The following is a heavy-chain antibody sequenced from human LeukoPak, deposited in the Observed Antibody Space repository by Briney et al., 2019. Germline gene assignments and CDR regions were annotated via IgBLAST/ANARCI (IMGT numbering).Heavy chain of an antibody. Sequence: GGSLRLSCAASGFTFSSYSMNWVRQAPGKGLEWVAVIKEDGSDKYYVDSVKGRFTISRDNARNSLFLQMTSLRVEDTAVYYCTREVRSFDYWGQGTLVTVSS. J-gene: IGHJ4*02. V-gene: IGHV3-7*01. CDR3: TREVRSFDY. CDR1: GFTFSSYS. CDR2: IKEDGSDK.